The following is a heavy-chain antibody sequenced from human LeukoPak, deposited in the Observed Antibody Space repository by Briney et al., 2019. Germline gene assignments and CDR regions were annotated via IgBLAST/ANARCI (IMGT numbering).Heavy chain of an antibody. Sequence: QPGGSLRLSCTASGFPFSNYAMSWVRQAPGKELQWVSTISDSGRSTYYADSVKGRFTISRDPSKNTLYLQMNSLRAEDTAVYCCAKDGDTIFGVLLSAFDIWGQGTMVTVSS. CDR2: ISDSGRST. D-gene: IGHD3-3*01. V-gene: IGHV3-23*01. CDR1: GFPFSNYA. J-gene: IGHJ3*02. CDR3: AKDGDTIFGVLLSAFDI.